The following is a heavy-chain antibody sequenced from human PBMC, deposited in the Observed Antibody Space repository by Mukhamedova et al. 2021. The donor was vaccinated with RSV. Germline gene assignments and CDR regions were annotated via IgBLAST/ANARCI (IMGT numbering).Heavy chain of an antibody. V-gene: IGHV3-30*18. CDR1: SSYN. J-gene: IGHJ5*01. CDR2: ISYDGTNK. Sequence: SSYNMHWVRQAPGKGLERVAVISYDGTNKHHVDSVKGRFTIPRDNSKNTLYLQMNSLRAVDTAVYYCAKEGGYSYGYGNCFDCWG. D-gene: IGHD5-18*01. CDR3: AKEGGYSYGYGNCFDC.